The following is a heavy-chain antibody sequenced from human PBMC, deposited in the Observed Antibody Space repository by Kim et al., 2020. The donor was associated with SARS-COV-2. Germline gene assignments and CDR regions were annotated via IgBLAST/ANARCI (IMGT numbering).Heavy chain of an antibody. CDR3: ARDYRAVAGRRPNPPLKHALDY. CDR2: IYYSGST. Sequence: SETLSLTCTVSGGSISSSSYYWGWIRQPPGKGLEWIGSIYYSGSTYYNPSLKSRVTISVDTSKNQFSLKLSSVTAADTAVYYCARDYRAVAGRRPNPPLKHALDYWGQGTLVTVSS. D-gene: IGHD6-19*01. CDR1: GGSISSSSYY. V-gene: IGHV4-39*07. J-gene: IGHJ4*02.